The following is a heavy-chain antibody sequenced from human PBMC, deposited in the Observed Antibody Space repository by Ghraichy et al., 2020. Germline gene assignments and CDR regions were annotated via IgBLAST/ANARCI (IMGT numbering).Heavy chain of an antibody. CDR3: ARAQKLPV. CDR2: INHSGTT. CDR1: GGSLGSDF. Sequence: SQTLSLTCAISGGSLGSDFWSWIRQSPAKGLEWIGEINHSGTTFYRPSLRSRVTMSVDTFKNQFSLKMTSLTAADTGVYFCARAQKLPVWGQGTLVTVSS. J-gene: IGHJ3*01. V-gene: IGHV4-34*01.